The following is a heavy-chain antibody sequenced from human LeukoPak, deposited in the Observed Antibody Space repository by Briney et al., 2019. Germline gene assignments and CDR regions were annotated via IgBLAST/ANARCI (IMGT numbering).Heavy chain of an antibody. CDR3: ASKRIVATIYDY. D-gene: IGHD5-12*01. J-gene: IGHJ4*02. CDR2: IYYSGST. V-gene: IGHV4-39*01. Sequence: SETLSLTCTVSGGSISSSSYYWGWIRQPPGKGLEWIGSIYYSGSTYYNPSLKSRVTISVDTSKNQFSLKPSSVTAADTAVYYCASKRIVATIYDYWGQGTLVTVSS. CDR1: GGSISSSSYY.